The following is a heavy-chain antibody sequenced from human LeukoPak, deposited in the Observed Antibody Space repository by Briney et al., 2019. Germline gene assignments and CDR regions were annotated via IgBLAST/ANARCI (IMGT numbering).Heavy chain of an antibody. CDR2: INGDNGHT. CDR3: ARGGPNSGGWTLDH. J-gene: IGHJ4*02. Sequence: ASVKVSCKASGYTFTSYGISWVRQAPGQGLEWMGCINGDNGHTQYSQRFQGRVTITRDTSASTAYMEVSGLTSDDMALFYCARGGPNSGGWTLDHWGQGTLVSVSS. D-gene: IGHD6-19*01. V-gene: IGHV1-18*03. CDR1: GYTFTSYG.